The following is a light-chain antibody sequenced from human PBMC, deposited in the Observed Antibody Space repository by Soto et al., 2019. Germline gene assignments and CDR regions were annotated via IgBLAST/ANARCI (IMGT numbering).Light chain of an antibody. J-gene: IGKJ5*01. Sequence: EIVMTQSPATLSVSPGERATLSCRASQSVSSNLAWYQQKPGQAPRLLIYGASSRATGIPDRFSGSGSGTDFTLTISSLEPEDFAVYYCQQRSNWPLITFGQGTRLEI. V-gene: IGKV3-11*01. CDR1: QSVSSN. CDR2: GAS. CDR3: QQRSNWPLIT.